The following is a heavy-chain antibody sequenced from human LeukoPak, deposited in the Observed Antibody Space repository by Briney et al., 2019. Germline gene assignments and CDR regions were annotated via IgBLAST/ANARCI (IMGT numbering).Heavy chain of an antibody. J-gene: IGHJ5*02. CDR2: ISAYNGNT. V-gene: IGHV1-18*01. CDR1: GYTFTSYG. D-gene: IGHD3-3*01. Sequence: ASVKVSCKASGYTFTSYGISWVRQAPGQGLEWMGWISAYNGNTNYAQKLQGRVTMTTDTSTSTAYMELRSLRSDDTAVYYCARDTHQRYYDFWSGLDNWFAPWGQGTLVTVSS. CDR3: ARDTHQRYYDFWSGLDNWFAP.